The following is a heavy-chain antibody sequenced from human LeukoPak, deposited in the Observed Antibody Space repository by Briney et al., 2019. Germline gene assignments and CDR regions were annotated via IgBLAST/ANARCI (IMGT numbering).Heavy chain of an antibody. V-gene: IGHV4-34*01. Sequence: SETLSLTCAVYGGSFSGYYWSWIRQPPGKGLEWIGEINHSGSTNYNPSLKSRVTISVDTSKNQFSLKLSSLTSADTAVYYCARHRRYCSSPSCYDPPQFDYWGQGTLVTVPS. CDR3: ARHRRYCSSPSCYDPPQFDY. CDR2: INHSGST. CDR1: GGSFSGYY. D-gene: IGHD2-2*01. J-gene: IGHJ4*02.